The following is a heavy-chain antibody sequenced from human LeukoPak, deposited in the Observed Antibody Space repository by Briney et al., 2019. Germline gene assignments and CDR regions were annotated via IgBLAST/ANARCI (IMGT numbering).Heavy chain of an antibody. CDR2: ISYDGSNK. CDR1: GFTFSSYA. CDR3: ARGNGPDSSGWYPLVY. J-gene: IGHJ4*02. D-gene: IGHD6-19*01. V-gene: IGHV3-30*04. Sequence: GRSLRLSCAASGFTFSSYAMHWVRQAPGKGLEWVAVISYDGSNKYYADSVKGRFTISRDNSKNTLYLQMNSLRAEDTAVYYCARGNGPDSSGWYPLVYWGQGTLVTDSS.